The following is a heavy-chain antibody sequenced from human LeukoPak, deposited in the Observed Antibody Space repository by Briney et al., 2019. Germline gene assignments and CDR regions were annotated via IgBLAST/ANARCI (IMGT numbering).Heavy chain of an antibody. Sequence: SETLSLTCTVSGGSSSSYYWSWLRQPPGKGLEGFGYIYYSGSTNYNPSLKSRVTISVDTSKNQFSLKLSSVTAADTAVYYCARSWFGRRLKYYYYYYGMDVWGQGTTVTVSS. V-gene: IGHV4-59*01. CDR2: IYYSGST. D-gene: IGHD3-10*01. CDR3: ARSWFGRRLKYYYYYYGMDV. J-gene: IGHJ6*02. CDR1: GGSSSSYY.